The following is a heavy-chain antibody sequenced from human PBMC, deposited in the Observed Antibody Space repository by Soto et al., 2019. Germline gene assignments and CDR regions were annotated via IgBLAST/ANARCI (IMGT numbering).Heavy chain of an antibody. CDR1: GYTLTELS. CDR2: FDPEDGET. D-gene: IGHD6-19*01. V-gene: IGHV1-24*01. Sequence: ASVKVSCKVSGYTLTELSMHWVRQAPGKGLEWMGGFDPEDGETIYAQKFQGRVTITADESTSTAYMELSSLRSEDTAVYYCASSNEAVARAYYYYGMDVWGQGTTVNVSS. CDR3: ASSNEAVARAYYYYGMDV. J-gene: IGHJ6*02.